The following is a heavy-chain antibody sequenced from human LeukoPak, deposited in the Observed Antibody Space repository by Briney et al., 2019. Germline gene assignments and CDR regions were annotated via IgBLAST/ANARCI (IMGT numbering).Heavy chain of an antibody. J-gene: IGHJ4*02. CDR1: GGSISSGSYY. CDR2: IYTSGST. V-gene: IGHV4-61*02. CDR3: ARDTLGYCSSTSCYRPFDY. Sequence: SETLTLTCTVSGGSISSGSYYWSWIRQPAGKGLEWIGRIYTSGSTNYNPSLKSRVTISVDTSKNQFSLKLSSVTAADTAVYYCARDTLGYCSSTSCYRPFDYWGQGTLVTVSS. D-gene: IGHD2-2*01.